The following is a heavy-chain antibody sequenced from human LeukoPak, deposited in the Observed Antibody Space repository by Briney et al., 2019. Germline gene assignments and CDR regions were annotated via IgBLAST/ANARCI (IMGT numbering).Heavy chain of an antibody. CDR1: GGSISSGNYY. J-gene: IGHJ4*02. V-gene: IGHV4-61*02. CDR2: FYTSGNT. Sequence: SSETLSLTCTVSGGSISSGNYYWSWIRQPAGKGLEWIGRFYTSGNTNYNPSLKSRVTISVDMSKNQFSLKLSSLTAADTAVYYCARRFMWSPFDYWGQGTLVTVSS. CDR3: ARRFMWSPFDY. D-gene: IGHD2-21*01.